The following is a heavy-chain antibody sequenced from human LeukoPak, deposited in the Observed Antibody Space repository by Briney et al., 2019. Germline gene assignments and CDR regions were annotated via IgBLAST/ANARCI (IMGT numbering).Heavy chain of an antibody. D-gene: IGHD6-19*01. Sequence: SPSETLSLTCAVSGGSISSGGYSWSWIRQPPGKGLEWIGYIYHSGSTYYNPSLKSRVTISVDRSKNQFSLKLSSVTAADTAVYYCARLVAGTGEYNFDYWGQGTLVTVSS. CDR3: ARLVAGTGEYNFDY. CDR1: GGSISSGGYS. CDR2: IYHSGST. J-gene: IGHJ4*02. V-gene: IGHV4-30-2*01.